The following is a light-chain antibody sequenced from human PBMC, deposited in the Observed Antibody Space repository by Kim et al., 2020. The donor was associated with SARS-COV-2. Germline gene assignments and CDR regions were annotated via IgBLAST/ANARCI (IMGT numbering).Light chain of an antibody. J-gene: IGKJ2*01. CDR2: AAS. CDR1: QSITSY. V-gene: IGKV1-39*01. Sequence: CASVGDRVTITCRAGQSITSYLNWYQQKPGKAPKLLIYAASTLQSGVPSRFSGSGSGTDFTLTISSLQPEDFATYYCQQSYSSSYTLGQGTKLEI. CDR3: QQSYSSSYT.